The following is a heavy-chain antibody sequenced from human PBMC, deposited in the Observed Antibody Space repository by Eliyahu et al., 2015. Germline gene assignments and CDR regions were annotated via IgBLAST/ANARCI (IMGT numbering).Heavy chain of an antibody. D-gene: IGHD6-19*01. CDR3: AKDRAVAGFLY. CDR2: ISGSGGNT. V-gene: IGHV3-23*04. CDR1: XFTFSSXA. J-gene: IGHJ4*02. Sequence: EVQLVESGGGLVQPGXSLXLSXAASXFTFSSXAMSWVRQAPGKGLEWVSGISGSGGNTYYADSVKGRFTISRDNSKNTLYLQMNSLRAEDTAVYYCAKDRAVAGFLYWGQGTLVTVSS.